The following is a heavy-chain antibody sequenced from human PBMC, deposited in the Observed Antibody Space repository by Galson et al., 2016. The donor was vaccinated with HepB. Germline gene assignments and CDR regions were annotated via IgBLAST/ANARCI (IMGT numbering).Heavy chain of an antibody. CDR3: TGPYRNGWYPLHH. V-gene: IGHV3-33*01. J-gene: IGHJ1*01. CDR1: GFAFRGYA. CDR2: IWFDGSNK. Sequence: SLRLSCAASGFAFRGYAMHWVRQAPGKGLEWVAVIWFDGSNKYYADSVKGRFTISRDNSENTLFLEMNSLKAEDTGVYFCTGPYRNGWYPLHHWGRGTLVTVSS. D-gene: IGHD6-13*01.